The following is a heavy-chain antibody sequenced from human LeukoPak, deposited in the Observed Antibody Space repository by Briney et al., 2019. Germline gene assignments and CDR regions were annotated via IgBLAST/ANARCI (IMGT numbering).Heavy chain of an antibody. J-gene: IGHJ4*02. CDR2: IHSDGSST. V-gene: IGHV3-74*01. CDR3: ARGWITAGAYYDY. CDR1: GFTFSSYW. D-gene: IGHD6-13*01. Sequence: PGGSLRLSCAASGFTFSSYWVHWVRQAPGKGLVWVSRIHSDGSSTSYADSVRGRFTMSRDNAKNTLYLQMNSLRADDTAVYYCARGWITAGAYYDYWGQGTLVTVSS.